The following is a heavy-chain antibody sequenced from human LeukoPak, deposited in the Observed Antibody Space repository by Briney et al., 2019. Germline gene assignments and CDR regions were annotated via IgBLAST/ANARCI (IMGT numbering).Heavy chain of an antibody. CDR3: ATDPYYYDSSGCLLDY. J-gene: IGHJ4*02. D-gene: IGHD3-22*01. Sequence: ASVKVSCKASGGTFSSYAISWVRQAPGQGLEWMGGIIPIFGTANYAQTCQGRVTITTDESTSTAYMELSSLRSEDTAVYYCATDPYYYDSSGCLLDYWGQGTLVTVSS. V-gene: IGHV1-69*05. CDR2: IIPIFGTA. CDR1: GGTFSSYA.